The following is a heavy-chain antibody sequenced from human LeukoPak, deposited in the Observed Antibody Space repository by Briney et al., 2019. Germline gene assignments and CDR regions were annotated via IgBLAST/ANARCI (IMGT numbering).Heavy chain of an antibody. CDR2: INPNSGGT. V-gene: IGHV1-2*02. D-gene: IGHD3-10*01. CDR1: GYTFTGYY. Sequence: GASVKVSCKASGYTFTGYYMHWVRQAPGQGLEWMGWINPNSGGTNYAQKFQDRVTMTRDTSISTAYMELSSLRSDDTAVYYCAGALWFGELSFNYWGQGTLVTVSS. CDR3: AGALWFGELSFNY. J-gene: IGHJ4*02.